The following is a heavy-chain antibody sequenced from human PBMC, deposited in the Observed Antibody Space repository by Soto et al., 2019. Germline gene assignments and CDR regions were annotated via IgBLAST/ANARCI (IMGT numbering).Heavy chain of an antibody. J-gene: IGHJ6*02. Sequence: ASVKVSCKASGYGFTSHHIHWVRRATGQGLEWMGWVNPNSGNTGNAQKFQGRLTMTRNTAISTAYMELSSLTSEDTAIYYCVRGKDYYYGMDVWGQGTTVNVSS. CDR1: GYGFTSHH. CDR3: VRGKDYYYGMDV. CDR2: VNPNSGNT. V-gene: IGHV1-8*02.